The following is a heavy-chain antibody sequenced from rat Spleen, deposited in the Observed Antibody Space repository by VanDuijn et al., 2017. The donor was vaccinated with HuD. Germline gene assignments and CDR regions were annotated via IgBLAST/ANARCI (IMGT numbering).Heavy chain of an antibody. J-gene: IGHJ2*01. CDR1: GXXXSXXX. CDR2: ISYDGTAT. CDR3: TRGTYYRH. Sequence: EVQLVESGGGAVQPXXSMKLSXXXSGXXXSXXXMAWGAQAPTKGLGWVASISYDGTATYYRDSVKGRFTLSRDNAKSTLYLQMGSLRSEDTATYYCTRGTYYRHWGQGVMVTVSS. D-gene: IGHD1-9*01. V-gene: IGHV5-25*01.